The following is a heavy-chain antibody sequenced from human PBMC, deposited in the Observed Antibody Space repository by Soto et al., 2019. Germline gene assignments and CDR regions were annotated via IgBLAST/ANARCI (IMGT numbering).Heavy chain of an antibody. V-gene: IGHV1-69*13. CDR1: GGTFSSYA. CDR3: AREYYYDSSGAGYGMDV. J-gene: IGHJ6*02. D-gene: IGHD3-22*01. CDR2: IIPIFGTA. Sequence: ASVKVSCKASGGTFSSYAISWVRQAPGQGLEWMGGIIPIFGTANYAQKFQGRVTITADESTSKAYMGLGSLGSEDTAVYYCAREYYYDSSGAGYGMDVWGQGTTVTVSS.